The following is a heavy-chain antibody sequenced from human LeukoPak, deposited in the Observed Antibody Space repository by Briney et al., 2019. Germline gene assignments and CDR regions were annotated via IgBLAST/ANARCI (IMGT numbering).Heavy chain of an antibody. CDR2: IYYSGST. Sequence: SETLSLTCTVSGGSISSHYWGWIRRPPGKGLEWIGYIYYSGSTNYNPSLKSRVTISVDTSKNQFSLKLSSVTAADTAVYYCARAVLVAAADYFDYWGQGALVTVSS. J-gene: IGHJ4*02. V-gene: IGHV4-59*11. D-gene: IGHD6-13*01. CDR3: ARAVLVAAADYFDY. CDR1: GGSISSHY.